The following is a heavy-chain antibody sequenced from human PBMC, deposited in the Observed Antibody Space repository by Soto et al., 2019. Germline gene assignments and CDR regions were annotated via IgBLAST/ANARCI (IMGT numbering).Heavy chain of an antibody. CDR3: ARFQGDSSSSGGRYYYYYGRNV. D-gene: IGHD6-6*01. CDR2: INPNSGGT. J-gene: IGHJ6*02. CDR1: GYTFTGYY. Sequence: ASVKVSWTASGYTFTGYYMHWVRQAPGPGLEWMGWINPNSGGTNYAQKFQGRVTMTRDTSISTAYMELSRLRSDDTAVSYCARFQGDSSSSGGRYYYYYGRNVWGQVTTWAVSS. V-gene: IGHV1-2*02.